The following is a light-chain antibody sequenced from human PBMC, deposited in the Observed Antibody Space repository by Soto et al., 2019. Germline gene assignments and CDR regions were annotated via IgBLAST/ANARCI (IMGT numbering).Light chain of an antibody. CDR2: GAS. J-gene: IGKJ1*01. CDR1: QGISSY. CDR3: QQVYSYPRT. Sequence: DIPLTQSPSFLSASLGDRVTITCRTSQGISSYLAWYQQKPGKAPKVLINGASILQCGVPSRFSCSGAGTDFTATVSSLQPEVFATYACQQVYSYPRTFGQGTTVELK. V-gene: IGKV1-9*01.